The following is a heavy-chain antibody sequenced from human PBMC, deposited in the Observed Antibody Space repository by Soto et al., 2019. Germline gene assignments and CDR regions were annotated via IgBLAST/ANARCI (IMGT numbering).Heavy chain of an antibody. V-gene: IGHV3-23*01. CDR3: AKDSWAIFGVPAGEYYAMDV. J-gene: IGHJ6*02. CDR1: GFTFENYA. Sequence: GGSLRPACVASGFTFENYAIIFFGHSPCKWLEWVSAISGSGGTTYYSDSVKGRFTISRDNSKNTVYLQMNDLRVEDAAEYFCAKDSWAIFGVPAGEYYAMDVWGQGTTVTVSS. CDR2: ISGSGGTT. D-gene: IGHD3-3*01.